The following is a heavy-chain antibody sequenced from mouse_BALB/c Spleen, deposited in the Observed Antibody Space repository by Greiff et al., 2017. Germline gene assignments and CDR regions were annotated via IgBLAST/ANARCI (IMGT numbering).Heavy chain of an antibody. CDR3: ARDGSYGWFAY. CDR2: ISSGGSYT. J-gene: IGHJ3*01. D-gene: IGHD1-1*02. Sequence: EVMLVESGGGLVKPGGSLKLSCAASGFTFSSYAMSWVRQSPEKRLEWVAEISSGGSYTYYPDTVTGRFTISRDNAKNTLYLEMSSLRSEDTAMYYCARDGSYGWFAYWGQGTLVTVSA. V-gene: IGHV5-9-4*01. CDR1: GFTFSSYA.